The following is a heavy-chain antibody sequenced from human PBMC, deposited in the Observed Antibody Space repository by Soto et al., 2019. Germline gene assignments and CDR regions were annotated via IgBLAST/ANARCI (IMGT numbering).Heavy chain of an antibody. CDR2: VFHSATT. D-gene: IGHD6-19*01. Sequence: LSLTCTVSGDSFSDYYWNWIRQVPGKGLEWIGFVFHSATTSYNPSLKTRVAISDDTSKKQFSLRLTSVTAADTAIYYCARGHYSSGWPIDHWGQGILVTVSS. CDR1: GDSFSDYY. V-gene: IGHV4-59*01. J-gene: IGHJ4*02. CDR3: ARGHYSSGWPIDH.